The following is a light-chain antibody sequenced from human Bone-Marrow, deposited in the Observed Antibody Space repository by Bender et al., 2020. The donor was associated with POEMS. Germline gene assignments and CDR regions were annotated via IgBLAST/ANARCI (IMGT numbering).Light chain of an antibody. CDR2: DVN. CDR1: STDVGGFNY. CDR3: CSFARGDTWV. V-gene: IGLV2-14*03. J-gene: IGLJ3*02. Sequence: QSALTQPASVSGSPGQSITISCTGTSTDVGGFNYVSWYQQHPGKVPKLLIYDVNNRPSGVSSRFSGSKSGNTASLTISGLQAEDEADYYCCSFARGDTWVFGGGTKLTVL.